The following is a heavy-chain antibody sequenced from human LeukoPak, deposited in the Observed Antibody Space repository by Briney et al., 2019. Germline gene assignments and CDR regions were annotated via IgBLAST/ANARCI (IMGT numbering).Heavy chain of an antibody. V-gene: IGHV5-10-1*01. Sequence: GESLKISCKGSGYSFTSYWISWVRQMPGKGLEWMGRIDPSDSYTNYSPSFQGHVTISADKSISTAYLQWSSLKASDTAMYYCARQDCSGGSCFRNYWFDPWGRGTLVTVSS. CDR1: GYSFTSYW. D-gene: IGHD2-15*01. CDR2: IDPSDSYT. J-gene: IGHJ5*02. CDR3: ARQDCSGGSCFRNYWFDP.